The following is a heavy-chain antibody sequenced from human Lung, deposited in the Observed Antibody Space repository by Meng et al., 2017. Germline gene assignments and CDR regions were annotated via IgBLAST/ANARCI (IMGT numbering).Heavy chain of an antibody. CDR1: GFTFSSYS. J-gene: IGHJ4*02. V-gene: IGHV3-21*01. D-gene: IGHD1-7*01. CDR2: ISSSSSYI. CDR3: ARERGTSDY. Sequence: VELVGSGGGLVKSGGSLGLACAASGFTFSSYSMNWVRQAPGKGLEWVSSISSSSSYIYYADSVKGRFTISRDNAKNSLYLQMNSLRAEDTAVYYCARERGTSDYWGQGTLVTVSS.